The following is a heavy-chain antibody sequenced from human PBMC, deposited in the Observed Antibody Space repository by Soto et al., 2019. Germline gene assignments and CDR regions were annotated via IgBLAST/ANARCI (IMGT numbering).Heavy chain of an antibody. Sequence: SETLSLTCTVSGGSISSYYWSWIRQPPGKGLEWIGYIYYSGSTNYNPSLKSRVTISVDTSKNQFSLKLSSVTAADTAVYYCARDFERSAIGPWGQGTSVTVLL. V-gene: IGHV4-59*01. CDR2: IYYSGST. CDR1: GGSISSYY. CDR3: ARDFERSAIGP. D-gene: IGHD3-9*01. J-gene: IGHJ5*02.